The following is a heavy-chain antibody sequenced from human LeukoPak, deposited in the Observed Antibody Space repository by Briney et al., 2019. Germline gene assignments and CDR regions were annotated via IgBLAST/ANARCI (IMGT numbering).Heavy chain of an antibody. D-gene: IGHD3-16*01. V-gene: IGHV3-21*04. J-gene: IGHJ4*02. Sequence: GGSLRLSCAASRFTFSTYSMNWVRQAPGKGLEWVSSITSSRTYIYYANSVKGRFTISRDNAKNTLYLQMNSLRAEDTAVYYCARDNDSRDPPHFDYWGQGTLVTVSS. CDR2: ITSSRTYI. CDR1: RFTFSTYS. CDR3: ARDNDSRDPPHFDY.